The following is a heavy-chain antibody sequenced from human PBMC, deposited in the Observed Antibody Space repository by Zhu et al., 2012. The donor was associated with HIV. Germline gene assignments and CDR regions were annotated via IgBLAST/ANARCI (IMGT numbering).Heavy chain of an antibody. CDR1: GYSISSGYY. J-gene: IGHJ4*02. CDR3: ARWGVSAVAGTN. CDR2: IYHSGST. V-gene: IGHV4-38-2*01. Sequence: QVQLQESGPGLVKPSETLSLTCAVSGYSISSGYYWGWIRQPPGKGLEWIGSIYHSGSTYYNPSLKSRVTISVDTSKNQFSLKLSSVTAADTAVYYCARWGVSAVAGTNWGQGTLVTVSS. D-gene: IGHD6-19*01.